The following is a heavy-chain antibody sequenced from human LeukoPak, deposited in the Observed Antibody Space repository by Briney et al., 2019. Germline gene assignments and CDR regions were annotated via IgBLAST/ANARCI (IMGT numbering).Heavy chain of an antibody. CDR2: ISSSSSTI. V-gene: IGHV3-48*01. D-gene: IGHD2-2*01. Sequence: PGGSLRLSCAASGFTFSSYSMNWVRQAPGKGLEWVSYISSSSSTIYYADSVKGRFTISRDNAKNSLYLQMNSLRAEDTAVYYCARGGSTSSDYWGQGTLVTVSS. CDR3: ARGGSTSSDY. J-gene: IGHJ4*02. CDR1: GFTFSSYS.